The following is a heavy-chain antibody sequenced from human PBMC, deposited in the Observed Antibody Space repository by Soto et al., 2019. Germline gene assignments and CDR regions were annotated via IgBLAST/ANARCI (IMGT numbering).Heavy chain of an antibody. D-gene: IGHD6-13*01. Sequence: QVQLVQSGAEVKKPGSSVKVSCKASGGTFSSYAISWVRQAPGQGLEWMGGVIPIFGTANYAQKFQGRVTITADESTSTAYMELSSLRSEDTAVYYCARASGIAAAGDYYYGMDVWGQGTTVTVSS. V-gene: IGHV1-69*01. CDR3: ARASGIAAAGDYYYGMDV. CDR1: GGTFSSYA. J-gene: IGHJ6*02. CDR2: VIPIFGTA.